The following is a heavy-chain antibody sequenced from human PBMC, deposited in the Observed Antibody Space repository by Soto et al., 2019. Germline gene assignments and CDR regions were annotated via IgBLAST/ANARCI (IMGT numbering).Heavy chain of an antibody. CDR2: IYYSGST. CDR3: ARGSHYYDGSGYYWDY. D-gene: IGHD3-22*01. CDR1: GGSISSYY. Sequence: SETLSLTCTVSGGSISSYYWSWIRQPPGKGLEWIGYIYYSGSTNYNPSLKSRVTISVDTSKNQFSLKLSSVTAADTAVYYCARGSHYYDGSGYYWDYWGQGTLVTVSS. J-gene: IGHJ4*02. V-gene: IGHV4-59*01.